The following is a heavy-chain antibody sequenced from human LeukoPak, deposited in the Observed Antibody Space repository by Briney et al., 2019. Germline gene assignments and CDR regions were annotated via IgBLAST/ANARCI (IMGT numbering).Heavy chain of an antibody. Sequence: GGSLRLSCAASGFTFSSYAMHWVRQAPGKGLEWVAVISYDGSNKYYADSVKGRFTISRDNSKNTLFLQMNSLRAEDTAVYYCATARLYYYDSSGYYGYFDYWGQGTLVTVSS. CDR1: GFTFSSYA. J-gene: IGHJ4*02. D-gene: IGHD3-22*01. V-gene: IGHV3-30*04. CDR3: ATARLYYYDSSGYYGYFDY. CDR2: ISYDGSNK.